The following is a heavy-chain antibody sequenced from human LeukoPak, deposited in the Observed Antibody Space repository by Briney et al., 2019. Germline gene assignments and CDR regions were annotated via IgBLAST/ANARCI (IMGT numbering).Heavy chain of an antibody. V-gene: IGHV3-53*01. J-gene: IGHJ4*02. CDR2: LYGDGNT. Sequence: GGSLRLSCAASGFTVITNDMTWVRQAPGKGLEWVSVLYGDGNTKYADSVQGRFTISRNNSKNTLYLEMNSLSPDDTAVYYCARGVEPLAANTLAYWGQGTLVTVSS. D-gene: IGHD1-14*01. CDR1: GFTVITND. CDR3: ARGVEPLAANTLAY.